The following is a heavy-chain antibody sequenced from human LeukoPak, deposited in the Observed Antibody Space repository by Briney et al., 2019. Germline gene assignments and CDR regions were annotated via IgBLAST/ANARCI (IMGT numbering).Heavy chain of an antibody. CDR1: GGSISSSSYY. Sequence: SETLSLXCTVSGGSISSSSYYWGWIRQPPGKGQEWIGSIYFSGNTYYNPSLKSRVTISVDTSKNQFSLRLSSVTAADTAAYYCARLDSGSSRKYFDYWGQGPLVTVSS. V-gene: IGHV4-39*01. J-gene: IGHJ4*02. CDR2: IYFSGNT. D-gene: IGHD1-26*01. CDR3: ARLDSGSSRKYFDY.